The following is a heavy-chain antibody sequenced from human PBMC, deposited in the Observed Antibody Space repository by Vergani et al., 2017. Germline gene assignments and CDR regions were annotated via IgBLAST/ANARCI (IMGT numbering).Heavy chain of an antibody. V-gene: IGHV3-23*01. J-gene: IGHJ4*01. CDR3: ARAYGRYDWFDY. D-gene: IGHD1-20*01. CDR1: GFIFSTYA. Sequence: EVPLLESGGDLVQPGGSLRLSCTASGFIFSTYAMSWVRQAPGKGLDLVSGISASGAPTYYADSVKGRVTISRDNSKNTLYLQMNSLRVEDTAVYYCARAYGRYDWFDYWGKRTLVTVSS. CDR2: ISASGAPT.